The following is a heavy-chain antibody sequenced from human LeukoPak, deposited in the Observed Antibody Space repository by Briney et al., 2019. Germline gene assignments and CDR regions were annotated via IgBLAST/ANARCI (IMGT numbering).Heavy chain of an antibody. V-gene: IGHV3-30-3*01. CDR1: GFTFSSYA. D-gene: IGHD2/OR15-2a*01. CDR2: ISYDGSTK. Sequence: GGSLRLSCAASGFTFSSYAMHWVRQAPGKGLEWVALISYDGSTKYYADSVKGRFTVSRDNSKNTLSPQMNSLRGDDTAVYYCARANMAGLGDYWGQGTLVTVSS. J-gene: IGHJ4*02. CDR3: ARANMAGLGDY.